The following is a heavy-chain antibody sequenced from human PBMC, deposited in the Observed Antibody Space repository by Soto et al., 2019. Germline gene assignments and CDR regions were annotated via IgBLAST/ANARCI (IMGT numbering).Heavy chain of an antibody. V-gene: IGHV4-59*12. Sequence: SETLSLTCTVSGGSISNYYWSWIRQPPGRGLEWIGHIFYSGSTNYNPALKSRVTISVDTSKSQFSLKLSSVTAADTAVYYCAKYGSGGRQLFFDYWGQGTLVTVSS. CDR3: AKYGSGGRQLFFDY. CDR1: GGSISNYY. D-gene: IGHD3-10*01. J-gene: IGHJ4*02. CDR2: IFYSGST.